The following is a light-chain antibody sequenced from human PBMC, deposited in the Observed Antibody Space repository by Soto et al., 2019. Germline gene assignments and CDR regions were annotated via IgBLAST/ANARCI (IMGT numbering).Light chain of an antibody. Sequence: EIVLTQSPGSLSLSPGERATLSCRASQSVSSYLAWYQQKPGQAPRLLIYGASSRATGFPDRFSGSGSGTDFSLTISRLEPEDSAVYYCQQYSSPPLTFGKGTKVEIK. V-gene: IGKV3-20*01. CDR2: GAS. J-gene: IGKJ1*01. CDR3: QQYSSPPLT. CDR1: QSVSSY.